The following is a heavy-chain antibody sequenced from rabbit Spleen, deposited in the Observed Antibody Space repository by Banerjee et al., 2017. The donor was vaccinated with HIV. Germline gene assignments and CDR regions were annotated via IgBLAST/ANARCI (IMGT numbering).Heavy chain of an antibody. CDR3: ARETSSGWGVVSYYFNL. CDR2: IYAGSIGDT. J-gene: IGHJ4*01. V-gene: IGHV1S40*01. CDR1: GFSFSSRYY. D-gene: IGHD4-1*01. Sequence: EESGGDLVKPGASLTLTCTASGFSFSSRYYMCWVRQAPGKGLEWIACIYAGSIGDTYYASWAKGRFTISKTSSTTVTLQMTSLTAADTATYFCARETSSGWGVVSYYFNLWGQGTLVTVS.